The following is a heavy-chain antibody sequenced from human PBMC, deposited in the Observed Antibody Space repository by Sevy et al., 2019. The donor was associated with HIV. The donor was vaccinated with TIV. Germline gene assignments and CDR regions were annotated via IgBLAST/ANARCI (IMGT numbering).Heavy chain of an antibody. CDR1: GGSISSYY. V-gene: IGHV4-4*07. CDR2: IYTSGST. CDR3: ARVGYCGGDCPDAFDI. D-gene: IGHD2-21*02. Sequence: SETLSLTCTVSGGSISSYYWSWIRQPAGKGLEWIGRIYTSGSTNYNPSLKGRVTMSVDTSKNQFSLKRSSVTAADTAVYYCARVGYCGGDCPDAFDIWGQGTMVTVSS. J-gene: IGHJ3*02.